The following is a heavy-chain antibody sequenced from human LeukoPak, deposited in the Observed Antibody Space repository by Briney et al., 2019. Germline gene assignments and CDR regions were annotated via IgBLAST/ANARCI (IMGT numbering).Heavy chain of an antibody. CDR1: GGSISSGDYY. V-gene: IGHV4-30-4*01. D-gene: IGHD3-9*01. CDR2: IYYSGST. CDR3: ARRVLRYFDWLRIGAFDI. Sequence: SQTLSLTCTVSGGSISSGDYYWSWIRQPPGKGLEWIGYIYYSGSTYYNPSLKSRVTISVDTSKNQFSLKLSSVTAADTAVYYCARRVLRYFDWLRIGAFDIWGQGTMVTVSS. J-gene: IGHJ3*02.